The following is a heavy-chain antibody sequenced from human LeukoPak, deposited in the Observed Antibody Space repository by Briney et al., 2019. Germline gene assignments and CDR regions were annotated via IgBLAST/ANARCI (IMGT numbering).Heavy chain of an antibody. CDR3: ARKAQYNGHYPLDY. CDR2: TSDRGDYT. Sequence: GGSLRLSCAASGLTFTSYSMSWVRQAPGKGLEWVSGTSDRGDYTYYADSVKGWFTISRDSSKNTLFLQMNSLRAEDTALYFCARKAQYNGHYPLDYWGQGTLVTVSS. J-gene: IGHJ4*02. CDR1: GLTFTSYS. V-gene: IGHV3-23*01. D-gene: IGHD1-7*01.